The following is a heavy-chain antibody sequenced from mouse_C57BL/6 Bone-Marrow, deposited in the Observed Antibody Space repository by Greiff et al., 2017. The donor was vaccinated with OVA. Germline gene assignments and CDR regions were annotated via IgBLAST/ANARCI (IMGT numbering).Heavy chain of an antibody. J-gene: IGHJ4*01. CDR2: ISDGGSYT. Sequence: EVLLVESGGGLVKPGGSLKLSCAASGFTFSSYAVSWVRQTPEKRLEWVATISDGGSYTYYPDNVKGRFTISRDNAKNNLYLQMSHLKSEDTAMYYCARDKDFLYAMDYWGQGTSVTVSS. CDR3: ARDKDFLYAMDY. V-gene: IGHV5-4*01. D-gene: IGHD1-3*01. CDR1: GFTFSSYA.